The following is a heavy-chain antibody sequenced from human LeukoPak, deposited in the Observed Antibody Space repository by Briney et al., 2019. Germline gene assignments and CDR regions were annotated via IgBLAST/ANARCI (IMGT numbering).Heavy chain of an antibody. Sequence: PGGSLRLSCSASGFSFSSSAMYWVRQAPGKGLEYVSGITSSGGGTDYADSVKGRFTISRDNSKNTVFLQMSSLSAEDTAVYYCTKRADCFFGFDIWGQGTMVTVSS. D-gene: IGHD2-21*02. CDR2: ITSSGGGT. CDR3: TKRADCFFGFDI. CDR1: GFSFSSSA. J-gene: IGHJ3*02. V-gene: IGHV3-64D*09.